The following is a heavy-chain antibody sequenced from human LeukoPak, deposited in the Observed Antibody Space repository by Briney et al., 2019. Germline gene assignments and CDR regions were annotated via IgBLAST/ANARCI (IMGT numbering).Heavy chain of an antibody. Sequence: GGSLRLSCAASGFTFSSYAMSWVCQAPGKGLEWVSAISGSGGSTYYADSVKGRFTISRDNSKNTLYLQMNSLRAEDTAVYYCAKETIVVVHEENWFDPWGQGTLVTVSS. D-gene: IGHD3-22*01. V-gene: IGHV3-23*01. CDR2: ISGSGGST. CDR3: AKETIVVVHEENWFDP. J-gene: IGHJ5*02. CDR1: GFTFSSYA.